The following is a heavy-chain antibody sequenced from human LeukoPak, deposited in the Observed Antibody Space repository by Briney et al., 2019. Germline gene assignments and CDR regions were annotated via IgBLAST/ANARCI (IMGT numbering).Heavy chain of an antibody. Sequence: GGSLRLSCAGSGFTFNTYNMNWVRQAPGKGLEWVSSISSSSSYIYYADSVKGRFTISRDNAKNSLYLQMNSLRAEDTAVYYCARGVSSSWYKGEWFDPWGQGTLVTVSS. CDR2: ISSSSSYI. CDR1: GFTFNTYN. V-gene: IGHV3-21*01. CDR3: ARGVSSSWYKGEWFDP. D-gene: IGHD6-13*01. J-gene: IGHJ5*02.